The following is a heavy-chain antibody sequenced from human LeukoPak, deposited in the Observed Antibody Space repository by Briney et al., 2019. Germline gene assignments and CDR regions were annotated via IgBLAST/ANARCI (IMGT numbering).Heavy chain of an antibody. CDR1: GYTFTSYG. CDR3: AREPYCSSTSCPSDAFDI. J-gene: IGHJ3*02. D-gene: IGHD2-2*01. V-gene: IGHV1-18*01. CDR2: ISAYNGNT. Sequence: GASVKVSCKASGYTFTSYGISWVRQAPGQGLEWMGWISAYNGNTNYAQNLQGRVTMTTDTSTSTAYMELRSLRSDDTAVYYCAREPYCSSTSCPSDAFDIWGQGTMVTVSS.